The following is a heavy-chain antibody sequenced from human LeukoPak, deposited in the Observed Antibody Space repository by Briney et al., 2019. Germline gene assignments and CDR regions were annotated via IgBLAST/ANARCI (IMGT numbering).Heavy chain of an antibody. CDR3: AKDWAFAGYYYYIDL. D-gene: IGHD2/OR15-2a*01. CDR1: GFTFSSYG. J-gene: IGHJ6*03. V-gene: IGHV3-30*02. CDR2: IRYDGSNK. Sequence: HPGGSLRLSCAASGFTFSSYGMHWVRQAPGKGLEWVAFIRYDGSNKYYADSVKGRFTISRDNSKNTLYLQMNSLRAEDTAVYYCAKDWAFAGYYYYIDLWGKGTTVTISS.